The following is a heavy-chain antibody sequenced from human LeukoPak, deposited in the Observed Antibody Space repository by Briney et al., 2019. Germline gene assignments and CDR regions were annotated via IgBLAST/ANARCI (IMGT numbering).Heavy chain of an antibody. CDR3: VRDGEYSHGIDFDY. Sequence: GGSLRLSCAASGFTLSNSWMHWVRRAPGKGLVWVSRTDGDGSDTSYADSVKGRFTISRDSATNTLYLQMNSLRAEDTAIYYCVRDGEYSHGIDFDYWGQGTLVTVSP. CDR1: GFTLSNSW. V-gene: IGHV3-74*01. CDR2: TDGDGSDT. D-gene: IGHD5-18*01. J-gene: IGHJ4*02.